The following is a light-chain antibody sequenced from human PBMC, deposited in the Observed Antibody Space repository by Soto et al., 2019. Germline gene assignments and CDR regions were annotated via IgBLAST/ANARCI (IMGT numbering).Light chain of an antibody. V-gene: IGLV2-14*01. CDR2: EVT. CDR3: ASITRNTTSV. Sequence: QSALTQPASVSVSPGQSITISCTGSSSDVGGYNYVSWYQHHPGKAPKLMIYEVTNRPSGVSHRFSGSKSGNTASLTISGLQTEDEADYYCASITRNTTSVFGTGTKVTVL. J-gene: IGLJ1*01. CDR1: SSDVGGYNY.